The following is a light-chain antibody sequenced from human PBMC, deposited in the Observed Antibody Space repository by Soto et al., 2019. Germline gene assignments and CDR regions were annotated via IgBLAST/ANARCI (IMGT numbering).Light chain of an antibody. Sequence: QAVVTQSPSASASLGASVKLTCTLSSGHSSYAIAWHQQQPEKGPRYLMKLDSDRSHTKGDAIPDRFSGSSSGAERYLTISSLQSKDEADYYCQTWGTGIHVVFGGGTKLTVL. CDR1: SGHSSYA. CDR3: QTWGTGIHVV. CDR2: LDSDRSH. J-gene: IGLJ2*01. V-gene: IGLV4-69*01.